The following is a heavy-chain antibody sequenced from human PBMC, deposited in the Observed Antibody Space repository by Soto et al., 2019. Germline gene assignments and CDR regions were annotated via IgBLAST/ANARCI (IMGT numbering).Heavy chain of an antibody. V-gene: IGHV1-46*01. D-gene: IGHD5-12*01. CDR2: INPSGGST. CDR1: GYTFTSYY. Sequence: QVQLVQSGAEVKKPGASVKVSCKASGYTFTSYYMHWVRQAPGQGLEWMGIINPSGGSTSYAQKFQGRVTMTRDTSTSTVYMELSSLRSEDTAVYYCARVWRGYSGYDQNSNAFDIWGQGTMVTVSS. J-gene: IGHJ3*02. CDR3: ARVWRGYSGYDQNSNAFDI.